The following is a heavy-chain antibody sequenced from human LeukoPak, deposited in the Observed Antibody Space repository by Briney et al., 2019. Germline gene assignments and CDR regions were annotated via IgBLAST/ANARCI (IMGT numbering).Heavy chain of an antibody. D-gene: IGHD3-22*01. V-gene: IGHV3-15*01. CDR2: IRSKTDGGAT. J-gene: IGHJ4*02. Sequence: GGSLRLSCAASGFTFSNAWMSWVRQAPGKGREGVGRIRSKTDGGATDYAVPVKGRFTVSRDDSKNTLYLQMNSLRAEDTAVYYCARAFTSTGYYYVEYWGQGTLVTVSS. CDR1: GFTFSNAW. CDR3: ARAFTSTGYYYVEY.